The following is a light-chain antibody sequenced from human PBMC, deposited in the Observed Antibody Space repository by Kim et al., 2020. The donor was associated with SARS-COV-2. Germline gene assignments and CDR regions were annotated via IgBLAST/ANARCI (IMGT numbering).Light chain of an antibody. V-gene: IGKV1-39*01. J-gene: IGKJ4*01. CDR2: AAS. Sequence: DIQMTQSPSSLSASVGDRVTITCPASQSIGVYLNWYQQKPGKAPNLLISAASSLRSGVPSRFSGSGSGTDFTLTISSLQPEDFATYFCQQSYTTPPLTFGEGTKVDIK. CDR1: QSIGVY. CDR3: QQSYTTPPLT.